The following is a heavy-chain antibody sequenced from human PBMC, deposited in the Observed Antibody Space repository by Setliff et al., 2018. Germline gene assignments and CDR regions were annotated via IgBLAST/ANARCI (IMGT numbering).Heavy chain of an antibody. CDR2: MNPNSGNT. D-gene: IGHD3-3*01. J-gene: IGHJ6*03. V-gene: IGHV1-8*02. CDR1: GYTFTSYD. CDR3: ARGRDFWSGYYGSYYYYMDV. Sequence: GASVKVSCKASGYTFTSYDINWVRQATGQGLEWMGWMNPNSGNTGYAQKFQGRVTMTEDTSTDTAYMELSSLRSDDTAVYYCARGRDFWSGYYGSYYYYMDVWGKGTTVTVSS.